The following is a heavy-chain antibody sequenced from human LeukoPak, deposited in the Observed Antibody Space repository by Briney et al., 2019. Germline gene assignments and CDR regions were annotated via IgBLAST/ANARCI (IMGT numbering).Heavy chain of an antibody. V-gene: IGHV3-7*01. CDR1: GFTFSSYW. CDR3: ARDREIGVVTTSDH. Sequence: PGGSLRLSCAASGFTFSSYWMSWVRQAPGKGLEWVANIKQDGSEKYYVDSVKGRFTISRDNAKNSLYLQMNSLRAEDTAVYYCARDREIGVVTTSDHWGQGTLITVSS. CDR2: IKQDGSEK. J-gene: IGHJ4*02. D-gene: IGHD2-15*01.